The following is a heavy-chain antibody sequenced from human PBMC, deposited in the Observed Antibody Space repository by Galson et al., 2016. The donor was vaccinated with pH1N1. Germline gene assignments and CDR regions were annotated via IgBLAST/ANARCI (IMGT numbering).Heavy chain of an antibody. J-gene: IGHJ6*02. CDR3: ATETGSLGMDV. CDR2: ILPIVGIT. Sequence: SVKVSCKASGGTLSRHTISWVRQAPGQGLEWMGRILPIVGITNYAQKLQGRVTIIADRFTSTVSVELSGLTSDDTAVYYCATETGSLGMDVWDQGTTVTVSS. D-gene: IGHD3-10*01. V-gene: IGHV1-69*02. CDR1: GGTLSRHT.